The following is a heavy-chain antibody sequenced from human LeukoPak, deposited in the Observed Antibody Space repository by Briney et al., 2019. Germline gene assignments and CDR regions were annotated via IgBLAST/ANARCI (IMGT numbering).Heavy chain of an antibody. CDR2: ISGSGGST. Sequence: GGSLRLSCAASGFTFSSYAMSWVRQAPGKGLEWVSAISGSGGSTYYADSVKGRFTISRDNSKNTLYLQMNSLRAEDTAVYYCAKTSLGYCSSTSCYSDAFDIWGQGTMVTVSS. V-gene: IGHV3-23*01. CDR3: AKTSLGYCSSTSCYSDAFDI. J-gene: IGHJ3*02. CDR1: GFTFSSYA. D-gene: IGHD2-2*01.